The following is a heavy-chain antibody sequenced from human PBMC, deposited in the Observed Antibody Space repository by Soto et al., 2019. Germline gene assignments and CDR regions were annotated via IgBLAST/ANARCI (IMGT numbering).Heavy chain of an antibody. D-gene: IGHD2-2*01. CDR3: ARDIVVVPAASSV. CDR2: IYYSGST. J-gene: IGHJ4*02. Sequence: KASETLSLTCTVSGGSISSGGYYWSWIRQHPGKGLEWIGYIYYSGSTYYNPSLKSRVTISVDTSKNQFSLKLSSATAADTAVYYCARDIVVVPAASSVWGQGTLVTVSS. V-gene: IGHV4-31*03. CDR1: GGSISSGGYY.